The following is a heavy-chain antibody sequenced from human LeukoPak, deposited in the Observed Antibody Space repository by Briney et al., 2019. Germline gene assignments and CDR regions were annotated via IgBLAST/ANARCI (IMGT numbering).Heavy chain of an antibody. CDR2: ISGSGGST. J-gene: IGHJ4*02. D-gene: IGHD6-13*01. V-gene: IGHV3-23*01. CDR3: AKAPSSSRCYYFHY. Sequence: GYLSCSCAASGFTFSSNAMSWVRQAPGIGLEWFSDISGSGGSTYYADSVKGRLTISRANSKDTLYLQMNSLNAAATSVYDSAKAPSSSRCYYFHYWGQGTLVTVSS. CDR1: GFTFSSNA.